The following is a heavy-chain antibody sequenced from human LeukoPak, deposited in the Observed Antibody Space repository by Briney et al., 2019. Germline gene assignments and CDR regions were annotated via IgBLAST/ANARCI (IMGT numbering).Heavy chain of an antibody. CDR1: GDSVSSNNGA. Sequence: SQTLSLTCAISGDSVSSNNGAWNWIRQSPSRGLEWLGRTYYRSKWYNDYAESMRGRITINLDTSKNQFSLQLNSVTPDDTAVYYCARDFGNSGWYTFDYWGQGSLVTVSS. D-gene: IGHD6-19*01. CDR3: ARDFGNSGWYTFDY. J-gene: IGHJ4*02. V-gene: IGHV6-1*01. CDR2: TYYRSKWYN.